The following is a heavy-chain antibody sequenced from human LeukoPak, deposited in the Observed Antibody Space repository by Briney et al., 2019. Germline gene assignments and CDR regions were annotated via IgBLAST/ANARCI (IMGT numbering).Heavy chain of an antibody. J-gene: IGHJ4*02. CDR1: GGSISSYY. CDR3: ARASPYYYDSSGYCLFDY. D-gene: IGHD3-22*01. Sequence: SETLSLTCTVSGGSISSYYWSWIRQPQENGLEWIGYIYYSGSTNYNPSLKSRVTISVDTSKNQFSLKLSSVTAADTAVYYCARASPYYYDSSGYCLFDYWGQGTLVTVSS. V-gene: IGHV4-59*13. CDR2: IYYSGST.